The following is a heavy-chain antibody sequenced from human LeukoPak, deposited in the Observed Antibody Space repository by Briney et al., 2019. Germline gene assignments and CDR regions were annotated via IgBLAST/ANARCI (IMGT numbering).Heavy chain of an antibody. CDR3: ARGGGSGRLLGYFDL. V-gene: IGHV4-34*01. J-gene: IGHJ2*01. CDR1: GGSFSDYY. CDR2: INHSGST. Sequence: SETLSLTCAVYGGSFSDYYWSWIRQPPGKGLEWIGEINHSGSTNYNPSLKSRVTISVDTSKNQFSLKLSSVTVADTAVYYCARGGGSGRLLGYFDLWGRGTLVTVSS. D-gene: IGHD6-19*01.